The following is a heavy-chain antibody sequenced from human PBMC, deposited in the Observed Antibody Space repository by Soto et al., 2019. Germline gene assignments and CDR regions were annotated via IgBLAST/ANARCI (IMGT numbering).Heavy chain of an antibody. J-gene: IGHJ3*02. Sequence: QVQLAESGGGVVQPGRSLTITCAASGFTLGTYGMHWVRQAPGKGLEWVAVISNDGGDKYYSDSLMGRITISRDNSKNTLFLQMNRLRAEDTAVYFCAKEFFDSSGFYPSLDALDIWGPGTVVTVSS. CDR1: GFTLGTYG. CDR3: AKEFFDSSGFYPSLDALDI. CDR2: ISNDGGDK. D-gene: IGHD3-22*01. V-gene: IGHV3-30*18.